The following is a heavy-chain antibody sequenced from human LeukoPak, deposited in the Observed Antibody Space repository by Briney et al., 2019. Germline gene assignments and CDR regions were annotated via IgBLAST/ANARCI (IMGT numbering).Heavy chain of an antibody. V-gene: IGHV1-18*01. D-gene: IGHD3/OR15-3a*01. Sequence: ASVKVSCKASGYSFSIYGITWARQAPGQGLEYLGWISASDGTTNYAQKVQDRVTMTTDTSTSTAYMELRSLRSDDTAVYYCARDLKGGFWTNWFDPWGQGTLVTVSS. CDR1: GYSFSIYG. CDR2: ISASDGTT. J-gene: IGHJ5*02. CDR3: ARDLKGGFWTNWFDP.